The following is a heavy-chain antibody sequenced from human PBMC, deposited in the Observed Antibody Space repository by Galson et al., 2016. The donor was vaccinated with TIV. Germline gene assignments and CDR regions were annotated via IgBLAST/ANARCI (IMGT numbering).Heavy chain of an antibody. CDR2: IRSYIDGETR. D-gene: IGHD5-24*01. CDR1: GSGFSFSNAW. CDR3: ARGDDYNYQKAKLNY. J-gene: IGHJ4*02. V-gene: IGHV3-15*01. Sequence: SLRLFCAASGSGFSFSNAWMSWVRQAPGKGLEWVGRIRSYIDGETRDHAAAVKGRFTIPRDDSRNTLYIHMSDLKVDDTAVYYCARGDDYNYQKAKLNYWGQGTLVIVSS.